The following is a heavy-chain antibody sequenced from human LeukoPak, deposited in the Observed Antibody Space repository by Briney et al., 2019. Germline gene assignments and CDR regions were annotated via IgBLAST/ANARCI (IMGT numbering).Heavy chain of an antibody. CDR1: GYTFTGDY. V-gene: IGHV1-18*04. J-gene: IGHJ4*02. CDR2: ISAYNGNT. Sequence: GAAVKESCMASGYTFTGDYMHWVRQPPGQGLEWMGWISAYNGNTNYAQKLQGRVTMTTDTSTSTAYMELRSLRSEDTAVYYCARDLSRDCGGDCEVGYWGQKTVVRVSS. D-gene: IGHD2-21*02. CDR3: ARDLSRDCGGDCEVGY.